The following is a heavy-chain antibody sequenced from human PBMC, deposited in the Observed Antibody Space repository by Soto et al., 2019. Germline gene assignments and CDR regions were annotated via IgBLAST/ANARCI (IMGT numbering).Heavy chain of an antibody. CDR3: AKEKDYDSVWGSSRYTSDY. D-gene: IGHD3-16*02. CDR2: LSGSGGT. J-gene: IGHJ4*02. CDR1: GFTFSGYA. V-gene: IGHV3-23*01. Sequence: PGGSLRLSCAASGFTFSGYAMSWVRQAPGKGLEWVSGLSGSGGTLYADSVKGRFTISRDNSKNTLYLQMNSLRAEDAAIYYCAKEKDYDSVWGSSRYTSDYWGQGTLVTVSS.